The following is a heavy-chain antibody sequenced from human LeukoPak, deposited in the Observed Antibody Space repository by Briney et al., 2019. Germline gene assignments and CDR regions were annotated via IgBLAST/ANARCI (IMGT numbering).Heavy chain of an antibody. Sequence: PSETLSLTCTVSGGSISSYYCSWIRQPAGKGLEWIGHIQTSGSTKYNPSLKSRVTMSIDTSKNQFSLNLYSVTAADTAVYYCATNYTAVSAFDSWGQGTLVTVSS. J-gene: IGHJ4*02. CDR2: IQTSGST. CDR1: GGSISSYY. D-gene: IGHD6-19*01. V-gene: IGHV4-4*07. CDR3: ATNYTAVSAFDS.